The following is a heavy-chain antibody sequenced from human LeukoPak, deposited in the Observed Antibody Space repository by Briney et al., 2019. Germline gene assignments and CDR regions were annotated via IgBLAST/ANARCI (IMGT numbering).Heavy chain of an antibody. V-gene: IGHV4-30-4*01. CDR3: ARGGGWLLPRYWYFDL. D-gene: IGHD3-22*01. Sequence: PSQTLSLTCTVSGGSISRGDYYWSWIRQSPGKGLEWIGYSHDSGSTYYNPSLKSRVTISVDTSKNQFSLNLTSVTAAGTAVYYCARGGGWLLPRYWYFDLWGRGTLVTVSS. J-gene: IGHJ2*01. CDR1: GGSISRGDYY. CDR2: SHDSGST.